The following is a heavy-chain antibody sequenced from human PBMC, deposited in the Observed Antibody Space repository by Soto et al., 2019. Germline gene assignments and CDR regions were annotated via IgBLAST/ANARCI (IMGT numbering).Heavy chain of an antibody. V-gene: IGHV3-33*01. CDR1: GGIFHGYG. J-gene: IGHJ4*02. CDR2: IRFDGSNE. CDR3: ARDGIGGTVFRGCLDY. D-gene: IGHD1-7*01. Sequence: GGSLRLSCAVPGGIFHGYGMHWVRQAPGKGLEWVAIIRFDGSNEEYADSVKGRFTISRDNSKNTLYLQMNTLGAEDTAVYYCARDGIGGTVFRGCLDYWGRGTVVPAS.